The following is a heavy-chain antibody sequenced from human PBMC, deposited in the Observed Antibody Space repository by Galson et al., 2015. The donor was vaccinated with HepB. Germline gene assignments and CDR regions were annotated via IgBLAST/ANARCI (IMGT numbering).Heavy chain of an antibody. CDR3: ARGDSSGWYPLGWFDP. CDR2: ISAYNGNT. J-gene: IGHJ5*02. V-gene: IGHV1-18*04. D-gene: IGHD6-19*01. Sequence: SVKVSCKASGYTFTSYGISWVRQAPGQGLEWMGWISAYNGNTNYAQKLQGRVTMTTDTSTGTAYMELRSLRSDDTAVYYCARGDSSGWYPLGWFDPWGQGTLVTVSA. CDR1: GYTFTSYG.